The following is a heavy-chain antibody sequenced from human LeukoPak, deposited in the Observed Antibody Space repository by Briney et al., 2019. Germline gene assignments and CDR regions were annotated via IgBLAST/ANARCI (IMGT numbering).Heavy chain of an antibody. Sequence: SETLSLTCTVSRGSFSSYYWSWIRQPTGKGLEWVGHIYSSGSTNYNPSLKSRVTISVDTSKNLFSLKLTSVTAADTAVYFCARVTASLSFYYGMDVWGQGTTVTVSS. CDR3: ARVTASLSFYYGMDV. D-gene: IGHD2-21*02. CDR2: IYSSGST. V-gene: IGHV4-59*01. J-gene: IGHJ6*02. CDR1: RGSFSSYY.